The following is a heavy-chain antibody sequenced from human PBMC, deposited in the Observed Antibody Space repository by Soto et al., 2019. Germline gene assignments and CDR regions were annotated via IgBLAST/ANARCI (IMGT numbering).Heavy chain of an antibody. D-gene: IGHD3-16*01. J-gene: IGHJ4*02. V-gene: IGHV3-30-3*01. CDR2: ISYDGSNK. CDR3: ARGSWGY. CDR1: GFTFSSYA. Sequence: QVQLVESGGGVVQPGRSLRLSCAASGFTFSSYAMHWVRQAPGKGLEWVAVISYDGSNKYYADSVKGRFTISRDNSKNTLYLQMNSLRAEDTAVYYCARGSWGYWGQGTLVTVSS.